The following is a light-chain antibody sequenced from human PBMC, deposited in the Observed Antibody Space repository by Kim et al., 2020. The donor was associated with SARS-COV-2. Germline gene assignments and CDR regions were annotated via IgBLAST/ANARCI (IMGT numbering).Light chain of an antibody. Sequence: VDVGQTVRITCQGDSLTNYYASWYQQKPGQAPVVVIYGNNNRPSGIPRFSGSNSGNTASLTITGAQAEDAADYYCSSRDSGGNVVFGGGTQLTVL. CDR2: GNN. V-gene: IGLV3-19*01. CDR1: SLTNYY. CDR3: SSRDSGGNVV. J-gene: IGLJ2*01.